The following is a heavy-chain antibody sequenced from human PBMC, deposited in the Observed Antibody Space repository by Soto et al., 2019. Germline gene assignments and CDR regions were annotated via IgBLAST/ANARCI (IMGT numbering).Heavy chain of an antibody. Sequence: ASVKVSCKTSGYTFTKYGISWVRQAPGQGLEWIGWVSPYNANTNHAQKFQGRVTMTTDTSTSTAYMELSSLRSEDTAVYYCAADGKGGTTYGMDVWGKGTTVTVAS. CDR2: VSPYNANT. V-gene: IGHV1-18*04. CDR1: GYTFTKYG. J-gene: IGHJ6*04. CDR3: AADGKGGTTYGMDV. D-gene: IGHD1-1*01.